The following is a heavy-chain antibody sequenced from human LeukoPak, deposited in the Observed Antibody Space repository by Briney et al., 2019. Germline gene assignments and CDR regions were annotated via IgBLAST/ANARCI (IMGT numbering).Heavy chain of an antibody. D-gene: IGHD3-16*01. CDR2: IQSKTDGGTT. Sequence: PGGSLRLSCAASGFTFSNVWMSWVRQAPGKGLEWISRIQSKTDGGTTDYAAPVKGRFTISRDDSNNTLYLQMNSLRTEDTAVSYCATYAWGNPASWGQGTLVTVSS. CDR1: GFTFSNVW. J-gene: IGHJ4*02. V-gene: IGHV3-15*01. CDR3: ATYAWGNPAS.